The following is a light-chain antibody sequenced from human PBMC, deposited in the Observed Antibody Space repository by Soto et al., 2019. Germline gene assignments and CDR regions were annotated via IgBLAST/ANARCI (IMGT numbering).Light chain of an antibody. J-gene: IGKJ2*01. V-gene: IGKV3-15*01. CDR1: QSIASN. CDR2: SAS. CDR3: QQHNHWPS. Sequence: EIVMTQSPATLPVSPGESATLSYRASQSIASNLAWYQQKPGQAPRLLIHSASARATGIPPRFSGSGSGTEFTLTISSLQSEDFAVYYCQQHNHWPSFGQGTNLEIK.